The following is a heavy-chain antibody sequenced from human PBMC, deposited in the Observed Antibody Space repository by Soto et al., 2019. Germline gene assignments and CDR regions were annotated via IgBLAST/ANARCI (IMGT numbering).Heavy chain of an antibody. CDR1: GGSFSSNSHF. V-gene: IGHV4-39*01. J-gene: IGHJ2*01. CDR2: TYFGVNS. Sequence: QLQESGPGLAQPSETLSLTCTVSGGSFSSNSHFWAWIRQPPGKGLEWIGSTYFGVNSRYNPSLASRVTLSVDTSKNQFSLKVNSVTAADTAIYYCASSETGGNPHLYFELWGRGTLVTVSS. D-gene: IGHD2-15*01. CDR3: ASSETGGNPHLYFEL.